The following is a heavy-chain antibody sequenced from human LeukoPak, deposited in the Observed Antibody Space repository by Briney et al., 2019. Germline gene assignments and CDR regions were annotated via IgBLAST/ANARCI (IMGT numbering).Heavy chain of an antibody. CDR3: ARGAVAGSLYYYYYMDV. CDR2: MNPNSGNT. D-gene: IGHD6-19*01. Sequence: ASVKVSCXASGYTFTSYDINWVRQATGQGLEWMGWMNPNSGNTGYAQKCQGRVTITRNTSISTAYMELSSLRSEDTAVYYCARGAVAGSLYYYYYMDVWGKGTTVTVSS. CDR1: GYTFTSYD. J-gene: IGHJ6*03. V-gene: IGHV1-8*03.